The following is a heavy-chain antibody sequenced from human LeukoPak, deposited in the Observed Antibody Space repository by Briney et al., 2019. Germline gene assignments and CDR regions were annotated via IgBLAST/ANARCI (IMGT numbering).Heavy chain of an antibody. J-gene: IGHJ4*02. CDR1: GGSISSGRYY. V-gene: IGHV4-61*02. D-gene: IGHD1-26*01. CDR2: IYTSGST. CDR3: AGGIVGATIYFDY. Sequence: SETLSLTCTVSGGSISSGRYYWNWIRQPAGKGLEWIGRIYTSGSTNYNPSLKSRITISVDTSKNQFSLKLSSVTAADTAVYYCAGGIVGATIYFDYWGQGTLVTVSS.